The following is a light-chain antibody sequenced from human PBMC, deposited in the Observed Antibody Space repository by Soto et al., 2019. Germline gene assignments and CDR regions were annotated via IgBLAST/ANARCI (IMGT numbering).Light chain of an antibody. Sequence: DIQLTQSPASVSASVGDRVTITCQASQDVAYYLTWYQQKPGEAPKVLIYDASSLKSGVPSRFSGSGSGTEFTLTISSLQPDDFATYYCQQYESFSLWTFGQGTKVELK. V-gene: IGKV1-5*01. CDR2: DAS. CDR1: QDVAYY. CDR3: QQYESFSLWT. J-gene: IGKJ1*01.